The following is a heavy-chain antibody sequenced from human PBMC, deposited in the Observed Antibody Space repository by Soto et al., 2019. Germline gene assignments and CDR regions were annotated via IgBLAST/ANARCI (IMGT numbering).Heavy chain of an antibody. CDR2: IIPIFGTA. J-gene: IGHJ5*02. D-gene: IGHD2-2*01. CDR3: AREGAGSTSTDDP. Sequence: ASVKVSCKASGYNFNIYGINWVLQAPGQGLEWMGGIIPIFGTANYAQKFQGRVTITADESTSTAYMELSSLRSEDTAVYYCAREGAGSTSTDDPWGQGTLVTVSS. CDR1: GYNFNIYG. V-gene: IGHV1-69*13.